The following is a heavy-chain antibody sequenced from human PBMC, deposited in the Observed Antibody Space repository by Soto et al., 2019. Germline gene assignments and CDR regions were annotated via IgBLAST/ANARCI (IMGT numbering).Heavy chain of an antibody. Sequence: ASVKVSCKASGYSFSDYGINWVRQAPGQGLEWMGWISGYNGNRHYAQKLQDRVTVTTDTSTTTAYMELRSLTSDDTAVYYCARGQMQIGHCDSTSCYFDHWGQGTLVTVSS. J-gene: IGHJ4*02. CDR1: GYSFSDYG. V-gene: IGHV1-18*01. CDR2: ISGYNGNR. D-gene: IGHD2-2*01. CDR3: ARGQMQIGHCDSTSCYFDH.